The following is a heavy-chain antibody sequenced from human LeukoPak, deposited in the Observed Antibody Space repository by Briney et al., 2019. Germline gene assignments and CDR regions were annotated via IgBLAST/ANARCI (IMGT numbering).Heavy chain of an antibody. CDR3: ARGRSPVGYYDH. J-gene: IGHJ4*02. D-gene: IGHD4-17*01. Sequence: SETLSLTYAVSGGSFTSFYWSWIRQPAGEGLEYIGRMFGSGSTNYSPSLKSRVTISVDTSKNHFSLKLTSVTAADTAVYYCARGRSPVGYYDHWGQGFLVTVSS. CDR2: MFGSGST. V-gene: IGHV4-4*07. CDR1: GGSFTSFY.